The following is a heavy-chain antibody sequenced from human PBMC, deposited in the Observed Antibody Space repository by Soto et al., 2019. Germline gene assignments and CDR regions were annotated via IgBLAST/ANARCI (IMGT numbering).Heavy chain of an antibody. CDR2: IFIGGTT. Sequence: EVQLVESGGGLIQSGGSLRLSCAASGFTVSSSQMTWVRQAPGKALEWVSVIFIGGTTQYAVSVKGRFTISRDYSKNTVYVQMNRLRAEDTAVYFCARLAAYASGTYSFRHNRFDPWGQGTLVTVSP. CDR3: ARLAAYASGTYSFRHNRFDP. J-gene: IGHJ5*02. V-gene: IGHV3-53*01. CDR1: GFTVSSSQ. D-gene: IGHD3-10*01.